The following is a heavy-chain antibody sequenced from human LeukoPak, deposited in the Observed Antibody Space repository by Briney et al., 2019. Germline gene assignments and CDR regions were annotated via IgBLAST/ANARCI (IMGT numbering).Heavy chain of an antibody. CDR2: IYYSGST. Sequence: SETLSLTCAVSDGSVSSSYWSWIRQPPGKGLEWIGYIYYSGSTDYNPSLKSRVTISVDTSKNQFSLKLSSVTAADTAVYYCARYGGNSAFYWYFDLWGRGTLVTVSS. V-gene: IGHV4-59*02. D-gene: IGHD4-23*01. CDR3: ARYGGNSAFYWYFDL. J-gene: IGHJ2*01. CDR1: DGSVSSSY.